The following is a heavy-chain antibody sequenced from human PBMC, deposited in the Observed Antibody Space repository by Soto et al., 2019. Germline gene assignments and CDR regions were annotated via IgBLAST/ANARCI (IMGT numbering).Heavy chain of an antibody. J-gene: IGHJ4*02. CDR1: GGSISSYY. Sequence: SETLSLTCTVSGGSISSYYWSWIRQPPGKGLEWIGYIYYSGDTNYNPSFKSRVTISVDTSKNQFSLSLSSLTAADTAVYYCARDTRYGVLDYWGQGTLVTVSS. CDR2: IYYSGDT. V-gene: IGHV4-59*01. CDR3: ARDTRYGVLDY. D-gene: IGHD4-17*01.